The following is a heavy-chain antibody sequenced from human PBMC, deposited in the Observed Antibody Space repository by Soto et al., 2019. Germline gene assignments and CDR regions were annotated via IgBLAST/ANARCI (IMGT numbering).Heavy chain of an antibody. Sequence: QVQLVESGGGVVQPGRSLRLSCAASGFTFSSYGMHWVRQAPGKGLEWVLVISYDGSNKYYADSVKGRLTISRDNSKNTLYLQMNSLRGEDTAVYYCAKDNGSGCDWLRVGDASDIWGQGTMVTVSS. CDR2: ISYDGSNK. V-gene: IGHV3-30*18. J-gene: IGHJ3*02. CDR3: AKDNGSGCDWLRVGDASDI. CDR1: GFTFSSYG. D-gene: IGHD5-12*01.